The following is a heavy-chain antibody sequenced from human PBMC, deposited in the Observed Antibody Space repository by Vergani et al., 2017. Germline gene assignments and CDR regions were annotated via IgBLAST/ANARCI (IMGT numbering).Heavy chain of an antibody. D-gene: IGHD3-3*01. Sequence: QVQLVQSGAEVKKPGASVKVSCKASGYTFTSYDINWVRQATGQGLEWMGWMNPNSGNTGYAQKFQGRVTMTRNTSISTAYMELSSLRSEDTAVYYCARRKTRAGRFLEWLYSPYYFDYWGQGTLVTVSS. J-gene: IGHJ4*02. CDR1: GYTFTSYD. CDR3: ARRKTRAGRFLEWLYSPYYFDY. CDR2: MNPNSGNT. V-gene: IGHV1-8*01.